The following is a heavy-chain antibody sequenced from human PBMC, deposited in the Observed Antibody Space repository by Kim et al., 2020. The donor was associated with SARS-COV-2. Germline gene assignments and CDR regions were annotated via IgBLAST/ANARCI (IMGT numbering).Heavy chain of an antibody. CDR2: IYTTGRT. D-gene: IGHD5-18*01. Sequence: SETLSLTCIVSGDSINSDSYAWTWIRQPAGKGPEWIGRIYTTGRTDYNPSLKGRLTMSLDTSKNQFSLRLSSVTATDTAVYYCARGRGRYGETQHFDYWGQGTLVTVSS. V-gene: IGHV4-61*02. CDR1: GDSINSDSYA. CDR3: ARGRGRYGETQHFDY. J-gene: IGHJ4*02.